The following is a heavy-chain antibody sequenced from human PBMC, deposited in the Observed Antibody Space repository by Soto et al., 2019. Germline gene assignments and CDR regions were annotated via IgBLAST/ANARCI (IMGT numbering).Heavy chain of an antibody. J-gene: IGHJ6*02. CDR1: GGSFSGYY. D-gene: IGHD2-2*01. V-gene: IGHV4-34*01. Sequence: PSETLSLTCAVYGGSFSGYYWSWIRQPPGEGLEWIGEINHSGSTNYNPSLKSRVTISVDTSKNQFSLKLSSVTAADTAVYYCARGDIVVVPAAPPEAYYYGMAVWGQGPTVT. CDR3: ARGDIVVVPAAPPEAYYYGMAV. CDR2: INHSGST.